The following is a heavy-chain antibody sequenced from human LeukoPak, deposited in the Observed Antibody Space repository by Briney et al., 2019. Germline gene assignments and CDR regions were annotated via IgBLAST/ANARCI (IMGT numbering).Heavy chain of an antibody. D-gene: IGHD6-19*01. J-gene: IGHJ4*02. Sequence: GAPLKASAKASGSPFTSYGISWVRQAPGQGLEGMGGITPYNGNTNYPQKLQARVTMTTDTSTSTAYIELRSLRSADTAVYYCAREAAGGWYSWYYFDYWGQGTLVTVSS. V-gene: IGHV1-18*01. CDR1: GSPFTSYG. CDR3: AREAAGGWYSWYYFDY. CDR2: ITPYNGNT.